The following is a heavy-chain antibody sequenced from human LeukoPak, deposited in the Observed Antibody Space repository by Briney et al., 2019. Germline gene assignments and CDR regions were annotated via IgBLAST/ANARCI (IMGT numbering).Heavy chain of an antibody. D-gene: IGHD3-9*01. CDR1: GYTFTNYY. CDR3: ARGLTNDILTGYWMNWFDP. J-gene: IGHJ5*02. V-gene: IGHV1-46*01. CDR2: INPSGGST. Sequence: AASVKVSCKASGYTFTNYYIHWVRQAPGQGLEWMGIINPSGGSTSYAQKFQGRVTMTRDTSTSTVYMELSSLRSEDTAVYYCARGLTNDILTGYWMNWFDPWGQGTLVTVSS.